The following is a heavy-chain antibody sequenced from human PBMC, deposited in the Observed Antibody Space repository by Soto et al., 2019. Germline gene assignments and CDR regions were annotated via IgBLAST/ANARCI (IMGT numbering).Heavy chain of an antibody. V-gene: IGHV4-4*02. CDR1: GGSIISSSW. CDR2: IYHSGST. D-gene: IGHD6-13*01. Sequence: SETLSLTCAASGGSIISSSWWSWVRQPPGKGLEWIGEIYHSGSTNYNPSLKSRVTISVDKSKNQFSLKLSSVTAADTAVYYCASTYSSSWYLEDYYYYGMDVWGQGTTVTVSS. CDR3: ASTYSSSWYLEDYYYYGMDV. J-gene: IGHJ6*02.